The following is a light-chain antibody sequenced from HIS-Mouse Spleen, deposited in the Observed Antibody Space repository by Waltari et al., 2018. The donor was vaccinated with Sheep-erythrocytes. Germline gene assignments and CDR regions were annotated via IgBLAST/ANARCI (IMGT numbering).Light chain of an antibody. V-gene: IGLV2-23*01. CDR2: ECS. CDR3: CSYAGSSTPWV. Sequence: QSALTQPASVSGSPGQSITISCTGTSSDGGSYNLVSWYQQHPGKAPKLMIYECSKRPSGVSNRSSGSKAGNTASLTISGLQAEDEADYYCCSYAGSSTPWVFGGGTKLTVL. J-gene: IGLJ3*02. CDR1: SSDGGSYNL.